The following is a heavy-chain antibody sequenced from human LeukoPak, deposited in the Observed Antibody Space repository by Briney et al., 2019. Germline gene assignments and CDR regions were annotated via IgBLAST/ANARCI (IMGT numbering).Heavy chain of an antibody. CDR1: GGSISSSSYY. Sequence: PSETLSLTCTVSGGSISSSSYYWGWIRRPPGKGLEWIGSIYYSGSTYYNPSLKSRVTISVDTSKNQFSLRLSSVTAADTAVYYCARETMTAYGDYDSVWGQGTLVTVSS. V-gene: IGHV4-39*07. CDR2: IYYSGST. D-gene: IGHD4-17*01. J-gene: IGHJ4*02. CDR3: ARETMTAYGDYDSV.